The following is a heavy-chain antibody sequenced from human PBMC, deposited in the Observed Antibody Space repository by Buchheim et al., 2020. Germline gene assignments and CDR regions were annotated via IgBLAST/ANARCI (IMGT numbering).Heavy chain of an antibody. CDR2: IWYDGSNK. CDR3: ARQFGDSSGYDY. V-gene: IGHV3-33*01. J-gene: IGHJ4*02. CDR1: GFTFSSYG. Sequence: QVQLVESGGGVVQPGRSLRLSCAASGFTFSSYGMHWVRQAPGKGLEWVAVIWYDGSNKYYADSVKGRFTISRDNSTNTLYLQMNSLRAEDTAVYYCARQFGDSSGYDYWGQGTL. D-gene: IGHD3-22*01.